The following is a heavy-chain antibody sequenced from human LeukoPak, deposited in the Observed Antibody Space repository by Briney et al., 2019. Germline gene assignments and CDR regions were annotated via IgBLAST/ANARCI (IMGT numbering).Heavy chain of an antibody. J-gene: IGHJ5*02. CDR3: ARDRLWFGELFPYNWFDP. V-gene: IGHV3-30*03. Sequence: GGSLRLSCAASGFTFSSYSMNWVRQAPGKGLEWVAVISYDGSNKYYADSVKGRSTISRDNSKNTLYLQMNSLRAEDTAVYYCARDRLWFGELFPYNWFDPWGQGTLVTVSS. CDR1: GFTFSSYS. D-gene: IGHD3-10*01. CDR2: ISYDGSNK.